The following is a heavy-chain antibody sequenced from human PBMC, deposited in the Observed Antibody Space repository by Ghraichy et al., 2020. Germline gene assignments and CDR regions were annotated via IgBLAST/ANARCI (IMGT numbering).Heavy chain of an antibody. CDR2: INSDGSST. V-gene: IGHV3-74*01. J-gene: IGHJ4*02. CDR1: GFTFSSYW. Sequence: LSLTCAASGFTFSSYWMHWVRQAPGKGLVWVSRINSDGSSTSYADSVKGRFTISRDNAKNTLYLQMNSLRAEDTAVYYCARGYYDFWSGYYNGEYYFDYWGQGTLVTVSS. CDR3: ARGYYDFWSGYYNGEYYFDY. D-gene: IGHD3-3*01.